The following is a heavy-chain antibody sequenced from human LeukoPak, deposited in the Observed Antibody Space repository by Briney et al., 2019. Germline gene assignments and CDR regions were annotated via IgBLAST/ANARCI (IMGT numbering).Heavy chain of an antibody. CDR3: ARNDILTGYTRGFDP. CDR2: INHSGST. CDR1: GGSFSGYY. J-gene: IGHJ5*02. D-gene: IGHD3-9*01. V-gene: IGHV4-34*01. Sequence: SETLSLTCAVYGGSFSGYYWSWIRQPPGKGLEWIGEINHSGSTNYNPSHKSRVTISVDTSKNQFSLKLSSVTAADTAVYYCARNDILTGYTRGFDPWGQGTLVTVSS.